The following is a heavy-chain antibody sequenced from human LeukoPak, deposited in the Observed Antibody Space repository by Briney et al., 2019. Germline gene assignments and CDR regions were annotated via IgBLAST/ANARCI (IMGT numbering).Heavy chain of an antibody. CDR2: INAGNGNT. D-gene: IGHD2-15*01. CDR3: ARGYCSGGSCRPPYFDY. V-gene: IGHV1-3*03. CDR1: GYTFTSYA. J-gene: IGHJ4*02. Sequence: ASAKVSCKASGYTFTSYAMHWVRQAPGQRLEWMGWINAGNGNTKYSQEFQGRVTITWDTSASTAYMELSSLRSEDMAVYYCARGYCSGGSCRPPYFDYWGQGTLVTVSS.